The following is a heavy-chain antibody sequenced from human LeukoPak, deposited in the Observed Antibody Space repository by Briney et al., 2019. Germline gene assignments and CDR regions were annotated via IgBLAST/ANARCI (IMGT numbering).Heavy chain of an antibody. CDR1: GFTFSTYW. D-gene: IGHD3-10*01. CDR2: ITSDGSTT. Sequence: GGSLRLSCAASGFTFSTYWMQWVRQAPGKGLVWVSHITSDGSTTTYADSVKGRFTTSRDNAKNTLYLQMNSLRAEDTAVYYCVRDNYGVDYWGQGTLVTASS. J-gene: IGHJ4*02. CDR3: VRDNYGVDY. V-gene: IGHV3-74*03.